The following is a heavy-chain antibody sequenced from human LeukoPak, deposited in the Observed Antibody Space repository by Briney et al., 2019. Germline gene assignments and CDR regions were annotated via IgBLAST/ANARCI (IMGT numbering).Heavy chain of an antibody. Sequence: GASVKVSCKASGYIFTTYYMHWVRQAPGQGLEWMGVINPSGGNTRYAQKFQGRVTMTRDTSTSTVYMELSSLRSEDTAVYYCARGGLYCSSTSCPSSDYWGQGTLVTVSS. CDR3: ARGGLYCSSTSCPSSDY. CDR1: GYIFTTYY. V-gene: IGHV1-46*01. D-gene: IGHD2-2*01. J-gene: IGHJ4*02. CDR2: INPSGGNT.